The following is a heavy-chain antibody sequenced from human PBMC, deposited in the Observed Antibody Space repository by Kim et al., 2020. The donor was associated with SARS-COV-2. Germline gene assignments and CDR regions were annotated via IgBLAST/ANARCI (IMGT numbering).Heavy chain of an antibody. CDR3: ARPPEECISNWYDPRGYALEM. D-gene: IGHD1-20*01. CDR2: ISYDGSNK. J-gene: IGHJ3*02. Sequence: GGSLRLSCEASGFTFSNYDMHWVRQAPGKGLEWVADISYDGSNKYYADSVRGRLTISRDNSKNTLYLQMNTLRPEDTAVYYCARPPEECISNWYDPRGYALEMWGQGTTVTVSS. CDR1: GFTFSNYD. V-gene: IGHV3-30*03.